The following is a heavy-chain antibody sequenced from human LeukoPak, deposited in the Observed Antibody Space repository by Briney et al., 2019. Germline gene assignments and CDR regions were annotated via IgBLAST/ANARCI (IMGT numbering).Heavy chain of an antibody. CDR3: ARDDGNTGVDY. D-gene: IGHD4-23*01. Sequence: ASVKVSCKASGYTFTRYYMHWVRQAPGQGREWMGWINPNSGGTNYAQKFQGRVTMTRDTSISTAYMELSRLRSDDTAVYYCARDDGNTGVDYWGQGTLVTVSS. CDR2: INPNSGGT. V-gene: IGHV1-2*02. J-gene: IGHJ4*02. CDR1: GYTFTRYY.